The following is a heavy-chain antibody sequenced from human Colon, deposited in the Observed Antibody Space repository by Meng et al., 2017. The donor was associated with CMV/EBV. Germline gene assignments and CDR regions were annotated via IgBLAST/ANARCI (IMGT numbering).Heavy chain of an antibody. CDR1: GGSISTSSYF. CDR2: IDYSGST. Sequence: QNPSLTGTVSGGSISTSSYFWGWIRQPPGKGLEWIATIDYSGSTDYNPSLQRRGTMSVDTSKNQFSLNVTSVTAADTAVYYCMNRAYSQGQDFWGQGMLVTVSS. CDR3: MNRAYSQGQDF. J-gene: IGHJ4*02. V-gene: IGHV4-39*05. D-gene: IGHD5-12*01.